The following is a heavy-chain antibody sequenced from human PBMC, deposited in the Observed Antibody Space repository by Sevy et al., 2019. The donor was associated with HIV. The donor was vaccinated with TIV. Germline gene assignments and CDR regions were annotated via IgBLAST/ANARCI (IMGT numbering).Heavy chain of an antibody. Sequence: GGSLRLSCAASGFTFSGSTMHWVRQACGKGLEWVGRIRSKANTYATAYAASVKGRFSISRDDSKNTAYLQMNSLKTEDTAEYYCSRQVVAVAGDYFDYWGQGTLVTVSS. CDR3: SRQVVAVAGDYFDY. D-gene: IGHD6-19*01. CDR1: GFTFSGST. J-gene: IGHJ4*02. CDR2: IRSKANTYAT. V-gene: IGHV3-73*01.